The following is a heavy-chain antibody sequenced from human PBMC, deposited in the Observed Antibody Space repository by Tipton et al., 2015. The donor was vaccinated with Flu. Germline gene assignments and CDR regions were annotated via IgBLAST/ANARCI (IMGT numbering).Heavy chain of an antibody. CDR3: ASSKVNPISSSWYFDY. CDR2: IIPIFCTA. D-gene: IGHD6-13*01. CDR1: GGTFSSYA. V-gene: IGHV1-69*18. Sequence: QLVQSGAEVKKPGSSVKVSCKASGGTFSSYAISWVRQAPGQGLEWMGRIIPIFCTANYAQKFQGRVTITADESTSTAYMELSSLRSEDTAVYYCASSKVNPISSSWYFDYWGQGTLVTVSS. J-gene: IGHJ4*02.